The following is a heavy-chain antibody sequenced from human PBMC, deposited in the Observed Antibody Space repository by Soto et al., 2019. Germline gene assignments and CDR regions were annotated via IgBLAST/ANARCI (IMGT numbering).Heavy chain of an antibody. CDR1: GFTFTTYG. Sequence: QVQLVQSGAEVRKPGASVKVSCKASGFTFTTYGVSWLRQAPGQGLEWMAWINTYTGNTNYAQNFLGRLTLTADTSTDTAYMELRSLTSDDTAIYYCARAPTTYGWGMNFDYWGQGTLVAVSS. J-gene: IGHJ4*02. V-gene: IGHV1-18*01. D-gene: IGHD3-10*01. CDR2: INTYTGNT. CDR3: ARAPTTYGWGMNFDY.